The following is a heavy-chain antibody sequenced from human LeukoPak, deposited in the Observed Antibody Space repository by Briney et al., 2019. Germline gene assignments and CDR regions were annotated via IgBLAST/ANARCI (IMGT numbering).Heavy chain of an antibody. CDR2: IHYDGSNK. V-gene: IGHV3-30*02. CDR3: ARAFDILTGFDY. D-gene: IGHD3-9*01. CDR1: GFIFSSCG. J-gene: IGHJ4*02. Sequence: GGSLRLSCAASGFIFSSCGMHWVRQAPGKGLEWVTFIHYDGSNKYYADSVKGRFTISRDNSKNTLYLQMNSLRAEDTAAYYCARAFDILTGFDYWGQGTLVTVSS.